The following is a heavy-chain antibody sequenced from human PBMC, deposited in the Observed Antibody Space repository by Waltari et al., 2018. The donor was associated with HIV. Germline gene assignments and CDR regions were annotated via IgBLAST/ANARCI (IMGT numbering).Heavy chain of an antibody. J-gene: IGHJ4*02. CDR1: GGSFSGYY. CDR2: INHSGST. CDR3: ARGFGNALVPATKKSYPSFDY. V-gene: IGHV4-34*01. Sequence: QVQLQQWGAGLLKPSETLSLTCAAYGGSFSGYYWSWIRQPPGKGLEWIGEINHSGSTNYNPSLKSRVTISVDTSKNQFSLKLSSVTAADTAVYYCARGFGNALVPATKKSYPSFDYWGQGTLVTVSS. D-gene: IGHD2-2*01.